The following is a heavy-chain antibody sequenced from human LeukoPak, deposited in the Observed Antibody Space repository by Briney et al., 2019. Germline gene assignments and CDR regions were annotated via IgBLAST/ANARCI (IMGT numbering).Heavy chain of an antibody. J-gene: IGHJ4*02. CDR3: AKAIAAAEVTFDY. Sequence: GGSLSLSCAASGFTFSSYAMSWVRQAPGKGLEWVSAISGSGGSTYYADSVKGRFTISRDNSKNTLYLQMNSLRAEDTAVYYCAKAIAAAEVTFDYWGQGTLVTVSS. D-gene: IGHD6-13*01. CDR1: GFTFSSYA. V-gene: IGHV3-23*01. CDR2: ISGSGGST.